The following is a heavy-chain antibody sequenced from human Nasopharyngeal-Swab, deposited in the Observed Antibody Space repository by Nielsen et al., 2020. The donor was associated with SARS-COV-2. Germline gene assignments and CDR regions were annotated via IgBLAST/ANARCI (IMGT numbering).Heavy chain of an antibody. V-gene: IGHV3-43*01. D-gene: IGHD6-13*01. CDR1: GFTFDDYT. J-gene: IGHJ4*02. CDR3: AKFPEEGSWSDY. Sequence: GESLKISCAASGFTFDDYTMHWVRQAPGKGLEWVSLISWDGGSTKYADSVKGRFTISRDNSKHSLYLQMNSPRTEDTALYYCAKFPEEGSWSDYWGQGTLVTVSS. CDR2: ISWDGGST.